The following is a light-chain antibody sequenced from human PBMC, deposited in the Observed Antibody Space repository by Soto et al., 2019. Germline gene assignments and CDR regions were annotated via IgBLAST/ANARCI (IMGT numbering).Light chain of an antibody. V-gene: IGKV3D-15*01. Sequence: EIVLTHSPSTLCASTAYTPTHSFRASESVSSNLAWYQQRPGQAPRLLIHYSSTRASDIPARFSGSGSGTNFTLAISSLQSEDFAVYYCQQDAYWTEKFGQGTKVEIK. CDR2: YSS. J-gene: IGKJ1*01. CDR1: ESVSSN. CDR3: QQDAYWTEK.